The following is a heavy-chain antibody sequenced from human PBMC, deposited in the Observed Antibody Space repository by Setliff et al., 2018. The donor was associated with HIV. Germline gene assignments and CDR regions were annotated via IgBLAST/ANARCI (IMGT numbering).Heavy chain of an antibody. CDR2: INHSGST. J-gene: IGHJ4*02. CDR3: TRRRGPMVRGVDPTPSYYFDY. Sequence: PSETLSLTCTVSGGSIGSYCWSWIRQPPGKGLEWIGEINHSGSTNYNPSLKSRVTISVDTSKNQFSLKLSSVTAGDTAVYYCTRRRGPMVRGVDPTPSYYFDYWGQGTLVTVSS. CDR1: GGSIGSYC. V-gene: IGHV4-34*01. D-gene: IGHD3-10*01.